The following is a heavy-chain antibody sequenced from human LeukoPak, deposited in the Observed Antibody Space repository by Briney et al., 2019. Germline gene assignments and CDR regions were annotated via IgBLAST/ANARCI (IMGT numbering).Heavy chain of an antibody. CDR3: ARVTRYCSSTSCYLYYYYYGMDV. J-gene: IGHJ6*02. Sequence: GGSLRLSCAASGFTFSSYAMHWVRQAPGKGLEWVAVISYDGSNKYYADSVKGRFTISRDNSKNTLYLQMNSLRAEDTAVYYCARVTRYCSSTSCYLYYYYYGMDVWGQGTTVTVSS. V-gene: IGHV3-30-3*01. CDR2: ISYDGSNK. CDR1: GFTFSSYA. D-gene: IGHD2-2*01.